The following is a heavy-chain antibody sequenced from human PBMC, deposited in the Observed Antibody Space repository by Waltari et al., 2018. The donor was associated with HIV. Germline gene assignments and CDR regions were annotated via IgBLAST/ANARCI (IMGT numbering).Heavy chain of an antibody. V-gene: IGHV1-2*02. Sequence: QVQLVQSGAEVKKPGASVKVSCKASGYTFTDYYMHWVRQAPGQGLEWMGWINPNSVGTNDAQRVQGRVTRTRDTSISTAYMELSRLRSDDTAVYYCARDLMIVVADFDYWGQGTLVTVSS. D-gene: IGHD3-22*01. CDR3: ARDLMIVVADFDY. CDR1: GYTFTDYY. J-gene: IGHJ4*02. CDR2: INPNSVGT.